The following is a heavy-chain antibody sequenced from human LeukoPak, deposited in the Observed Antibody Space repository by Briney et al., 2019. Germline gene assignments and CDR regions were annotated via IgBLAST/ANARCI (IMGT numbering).Heavy chain of an antibody. Sequence: ASVKVSCKASGYTFTSYGISWVRQAPGQGLEWMGWISAYNGNTNYAQKLQGRVTMTTDTSTSTAYMELRSLRSDDTAVYYCARTYSSSSLYYFDYWGQGTLVTVSS. CDR1: GYTFTSYG. V-gene: IGHV1-18*01. J-gene: IGHJ4*02. D-gene: IGHD6-6*01. CDR2: ISAYNGNT. CDR3: ARTYSSSSLYYFDY.